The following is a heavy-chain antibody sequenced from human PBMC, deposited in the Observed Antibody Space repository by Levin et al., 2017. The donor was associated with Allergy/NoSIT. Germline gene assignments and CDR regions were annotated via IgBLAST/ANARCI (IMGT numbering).Heavy chain of an antibody. Sequence: PSETLSLTCAVSGDSISSGGYSWNWIRQPPGKALEWIGFVYHDGGPYYKPSLKSRVTISVDRSKNQFSLNLTSVTAADTAVYFCARGGGDRRGYYWFDPWGQGTLVTVSS. CDR3: ARGGGDRRGYYWFDP. CDR2: VYHDGGP. D-gene: IGHD3-22*01. J-gene: IGHJ5*02. V-gene: IGHV4-30-2*01. CDR1: GDSISSGGYS.